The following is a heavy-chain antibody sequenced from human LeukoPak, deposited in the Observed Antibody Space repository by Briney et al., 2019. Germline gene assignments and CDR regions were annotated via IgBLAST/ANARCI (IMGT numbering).Heavy chain of an antibody. V-gene: IGHV3-33*01. CDR2: IWYDGSNK. J-gene: IGHJ6*03. D-gene: IGHD6-13*01. Sequence: GGSLRLSCAASGFIFSSYGMHWVRQAPGKGLEWVAVIWYDGSNKNYADSVKGRITISRDDSKNTLYLQMNSLRAEDTAVYYCAREYSSSWYDYHYYMDVWGKGTTVTVSS. CDR1: GFIFSSYG. CDR3: AREYSSSWYDYHYYMDV.